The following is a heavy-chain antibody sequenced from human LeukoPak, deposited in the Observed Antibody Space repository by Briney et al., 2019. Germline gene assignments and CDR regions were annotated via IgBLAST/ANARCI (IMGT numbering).Heavy chain of an antibody. D-gene: IGHD6-19*01. Sequence: GGSLRLSCVGSGFTSIAYALTWARQAPGEGLEWVSGISGGGVTTYYADSVKGRFTISRDNSKNTLYLQMNSLRAEDTAVYYCARSKSSGWYKNAFDIWGQGTMVTVSS. CDR2: ISGGGVTT. CDR3: ARSKSSGWYKNAFDI. J-gene: IGHJ3*02. CDR1: GFTSIAYA. V-gene: IGHV3-23*01.